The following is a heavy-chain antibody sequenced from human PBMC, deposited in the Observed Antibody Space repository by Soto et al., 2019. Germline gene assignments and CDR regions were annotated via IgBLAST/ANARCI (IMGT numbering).Heavy chain of an antibody. Sequence: GGSLRLSCAASGFTFSSYSMNWVRQAPGKGLEWVSSISSSSSYIYYADSVKGRFTISRDNAKNSLYLQMNSLRAEDTAVYYCAPLLRYVDFPSDAFDIWGQGTMVTVSS. V-gene: IGHV3-21*01. J-gene: IGHJ3*02. CDR1: GFTFSSYS. CDR3: APLLRYVDFPSDAFDI. D-gene: IGHD3-9*01. CDR2: ISSSSSYI.